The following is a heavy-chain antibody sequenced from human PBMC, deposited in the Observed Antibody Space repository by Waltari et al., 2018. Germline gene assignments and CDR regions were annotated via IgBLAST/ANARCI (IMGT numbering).Heavy chain of an antibody. Sequence: EVQLVESGGGLIRPGGSLRLPCLASVFTFGAYDVHRVSQDPGKGLEWVSGITSTGVTYYAESVTGRFTISRENAEDSLSLHMNSLRAGDTAVYFCARVVAYKYGSGLYYDYFGQGTLVTVSS. J-gene: IGHJ4*02. D-gene: IGHD3-10*01. CDR3: ARVVAYKYGSGLYYDY. CDR2: ITSTGVT. V-gene: IGHV3-13*01. CDR1: VFTFGAYD.